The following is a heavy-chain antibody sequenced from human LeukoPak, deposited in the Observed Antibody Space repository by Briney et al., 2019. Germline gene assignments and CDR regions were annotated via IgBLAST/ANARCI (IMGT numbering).Heavy chain of an antibody. J-gene: IGHJ4*02. Sequence: SETLSLTCTVSGGSISSYYWSWIRQPPGKGLEWIGYIYYSGSNNYNPSLKSRVTISVDTSKNQFSLKLSSVTAADTAVYYCASGYGDYWGQGTLVTVSS. CDR1: GGSISSYY. CDR3: ASGYGDY. CDR2: IYYSGSN. D-gene: IGHD5-12*01. V-gene: IGHV4-59*01.